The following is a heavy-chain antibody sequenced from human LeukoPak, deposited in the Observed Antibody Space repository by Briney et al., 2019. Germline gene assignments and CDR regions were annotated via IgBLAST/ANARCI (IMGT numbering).Heavy chain of an antibody. V-gene: IGHV1-69*05. Sequence: SVKVSCKASGGTFSSYAISWVQQAPGQGLEWMGGIIPIFGTANYAQEFQGGVTITTDESTSTAYMELSSLRSEDTAVYYCARMPLLFYYMDVWGKGTTVTVSS. D-gene: IGHD2-2*01. J-gene: IGHJ6*03. CDR3: ARMPLLFYYMDV. CDR2: IIPIFGTA. CDR1: GGTFSSYA.